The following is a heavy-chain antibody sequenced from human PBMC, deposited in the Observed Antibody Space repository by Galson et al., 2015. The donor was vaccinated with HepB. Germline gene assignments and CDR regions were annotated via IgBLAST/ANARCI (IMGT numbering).Heavy chain of an antibody. D-gene: IGHD4-11*01. V-gene: IGHV3-53*01. Sequence: SLRLSCAASGFTVSSNYMSWVRQAPGKGLEWVSVIYSGGSTYYADSVKGRFTISRDNSKNTLYLQMNSLRAEDTAVYYCARGGVQQTIPVTTAHYGMDVWGQGTTVTVSS. CDR3: ARGGVQQTIPVTTAHYGMDV. CDR1: GFTVSSNY. CDR2: IYSGGST. J-gene: IGHJ6*02.